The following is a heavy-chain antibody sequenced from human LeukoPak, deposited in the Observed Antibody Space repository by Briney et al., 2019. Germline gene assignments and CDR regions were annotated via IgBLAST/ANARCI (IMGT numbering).Heavy chain of an antibody. V-gene: IGHV3-30*04. J-gene: IGHJ4*02. CDR2: ISFDDGTTK. CDR1: GFTFTTYA. D-gene: IGHD3-22*01. CDR3: AKDHRASWGIVVVITPFDY. Sequence: GGSLRLSCAASGFTFTTYAMHWVRQAPGKGLEGVACISFDDGTTKYYADAGKGRFTITIDNSNNTLYLHMHSLRAEDTAVHYCAKDHRASWGIVVVITPFDYWGQGTLVTVSS.